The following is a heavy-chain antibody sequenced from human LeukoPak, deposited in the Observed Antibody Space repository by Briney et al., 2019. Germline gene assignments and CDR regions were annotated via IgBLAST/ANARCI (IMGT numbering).Heavy chain of an antibody. Sequence: PGGSLRLSCAASGFTFSSYLMSWVRQAPGKGLEWVANIKQDGSEKYYVDSVKGRFTISRVNAKNSLYLQMNSLRAEDTAVYYCAREWPAAAPGDYWGQGTLVTVSS. CDR2: IKQDGSEK. V-gene: IGHV3-7*01. CDR1: GFTFSSYL. J-gene: IGHJ4*02. CDR3: AREWPAAAPGDY. D-gene: IGHD6-13*01.